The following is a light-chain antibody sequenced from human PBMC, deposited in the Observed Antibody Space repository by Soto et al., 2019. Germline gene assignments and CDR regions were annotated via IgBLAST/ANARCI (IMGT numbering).Light chain of an antibody. CDR1: QSISNW. V-gene: IGKV1-5*03. Sequence: DIQITQSPSTLSASVGDTVTMTCRASQSISNWLAWYQQKPGRAPKLLIYEASSLESGVPSRFSGSGSGTAFTLTISSLQPDDFGTYYCQQYDVYSRTFGQGTKVEI. J-gene: IGKJ1*01. CDR2: EAS. CDR3: QQYDVYSRT.